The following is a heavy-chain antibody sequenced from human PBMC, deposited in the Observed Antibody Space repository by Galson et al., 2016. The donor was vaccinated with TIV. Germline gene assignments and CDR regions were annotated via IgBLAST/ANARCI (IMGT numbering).Heavy chain of an antibody. CDR2: IYYTGIT. CDR1: GGSVSHTSYY. Sequence: SETLSLTCTVSGGSVSHTSYYWGWIRQPPGKGLEWIGTIYYTGITFYNPSLESRVTISVDTSKNQFSLKLSSVSAADTAVDYCARTTGAGVAARVLFDFWGLGTLVTVSS. CDR3: ARTTGAGVAARVLFDF. D-gene: IGHD6-6*01. V-gene: IGHV4-39*07. J-gene: IGHJ4*02.